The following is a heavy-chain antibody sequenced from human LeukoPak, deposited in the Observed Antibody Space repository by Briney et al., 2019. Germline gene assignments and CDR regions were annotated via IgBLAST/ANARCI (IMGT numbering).Heavy chain of an antibody. CDR2: TIPIFGTA. J-gene: IGHJ5*02. Sequence: SSVKVSCKASGGTFSSYAISWVRQAPGQGLEWMGGTIPIFGTANYAQKFQGRVTITTDESTSTAYMELSSLRSEDTAVYYCARGVAGSSGWPAYNWFDPWGQGTLVTVSS. V-gene: IGHV1-69*05. CDR1: GGTFSSYA. D-gene: IGHD6-19*01. CDR3: ARGVAGSSGWPAYNWFDP.